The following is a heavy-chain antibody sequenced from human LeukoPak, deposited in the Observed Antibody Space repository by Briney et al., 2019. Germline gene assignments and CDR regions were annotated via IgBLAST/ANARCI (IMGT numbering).Heavy chain of an antibody. Sequence: PGGSLRLSCAASGFTFNSYSMNWVRQAPGKGLEWVSYISSSSSTIYYADSVKGRFTLSRDNAKSSVYLQMNSLRAEDTAVYYCARDRSGSYPAFDYWGQGTLVTVSS. D-gene: IGHD1-26*01. CDR1: GFTFNSYS. CDR2: ISSSSSTI. CDR3: ARDRSGSYPAFDY. V-gene: IGHV3-48*01. J-gene: IGHJ4*02.